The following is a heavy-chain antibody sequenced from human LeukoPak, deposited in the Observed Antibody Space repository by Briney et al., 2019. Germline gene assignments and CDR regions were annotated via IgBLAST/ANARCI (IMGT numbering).Heavy chain of an antibody. CDR3: ARPTRGYSYGPIDY. V-gene: IGHV4-59*01. D-gene: IGHD5-18*01. CDR1: GGSISSYY. J-gene: IGHJ4*02. CDR2: IYYSGST. Sequence: SETLSLTCTVSGGSISSYYWSWIRQPPGKGLEWIGYIYYSGSTNYNPSLKSRVTISVDTSKNQFSLKLSSVTAADTAVYYCARPTRGYSYGPIDYWGQGTWSPSPQ.